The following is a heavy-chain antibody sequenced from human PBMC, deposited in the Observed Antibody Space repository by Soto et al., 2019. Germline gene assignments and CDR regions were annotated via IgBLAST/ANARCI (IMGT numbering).Heavy chain of an antibody. Sequence: GGSLRLSCAASGFTFSSYGMHWVRQAPGKGLEWVAVIWYDGSNKYYADSVKGRFTISRDNSKNTLYLQMNSLRAEDTAVYYCARGSYGAVDDYGMDVWGQGTTVTVSS. V-gene: IGHV3-33*01. CDR1: GFTFSSYG. CDR3: ARGSYGAVDDYGMDV. J-gene: IGHJ6*02. CDR2: IWYDGSNK. D-gene: IGHD5-18*01.